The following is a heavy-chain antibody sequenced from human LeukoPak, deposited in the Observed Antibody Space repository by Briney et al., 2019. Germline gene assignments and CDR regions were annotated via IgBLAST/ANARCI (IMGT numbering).Heavy chain of an antibody. CDR3: AREMWGTYRETDY. CDR2: INPDSGAT. D-gene: IGHD3-16*01. CDR1: GYTFTGHF. Sequence: GASVTVSCTASGYTFTGHFMHWVRQAPGQGLEWMGWINPDSGATNYARKFQGRVTMTRDMSVSTAYMELSSLRPDDTATYYCAREMWGTYRETDYWGQGTLVTVSS. V-gene: IGHV1-2*02. J-gene: IGHJ4*02.